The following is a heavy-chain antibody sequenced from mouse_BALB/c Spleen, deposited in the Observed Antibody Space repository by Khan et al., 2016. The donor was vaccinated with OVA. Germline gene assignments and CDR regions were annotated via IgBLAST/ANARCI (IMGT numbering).Heavy chain of an antibody. Sequence: VQLQQPGTELVRPGASVKLSCKASGYTFSNYWINWVKQRPGQGLEWIGNIYPSDSYTNYNQNFKDKATLTVDKSSSTAYMQLSSPTSEDSAVYYCSREGRLHYYAMDYWGQGTSVTVSS. CDR2: IYPSDSYT. CDR1: GYTFSNYW. J-gene: IGHJ4*01. V-gene: IGHV1-69*02. CDR3: SREGRLHYYAMDY.